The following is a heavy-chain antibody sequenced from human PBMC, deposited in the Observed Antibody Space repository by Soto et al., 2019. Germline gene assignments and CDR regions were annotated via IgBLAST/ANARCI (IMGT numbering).Heavy chain of an antibody. J-gene: IGHJ4*01. CDR2: ISPYTGYT. V-gene: IGHV1-18*04. CDR3: TKDQSAAGTVDY. Sequence: ASVKVSCKASGYTFTSYGISWVRQAPGQGLEWMGWISPYTGYTNYAQSLQGRLTLTIATSTRTAYMELRSLRSDDTALYYCTKDQSAAGTVDYWGQVTLVTVSS. D-gene: IGHD6-13*01. CDR1: GYTFTSYG.